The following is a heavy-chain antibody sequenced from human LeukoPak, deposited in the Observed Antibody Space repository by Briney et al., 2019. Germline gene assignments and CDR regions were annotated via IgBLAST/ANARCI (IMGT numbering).Heavy chain of an antibody. CDR3: ARDVYDGGAFDI. CDR1: GFTFSSYG. J-gene: IGHJ3*02. Sequence: GGSLRLSCAASGFTFSSYGMQWVRQAPGKGLEWVAIVWYDGSNKYYADSVKGRFTISRDNSKNTLCLQMNSLRVEDTAVYYCARDVYDGGAFDIWGQGTMVTVSS. CDR2: VWYDGSNK. D-gene: IGHD3-22*01. V-gene: IGHV3-33*01.